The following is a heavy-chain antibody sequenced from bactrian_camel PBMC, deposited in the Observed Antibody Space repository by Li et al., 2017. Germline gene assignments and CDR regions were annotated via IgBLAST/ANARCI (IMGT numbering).Heavy chain of an antibody. CDR1: GLTLKDMW. V-gene: IGHV3S1*01. D-gene: IGHD6*01. J-gene: IGHJ4*01. CDR3: AADSSSWYHYYR. Sequence: HVQLVESGGGTVQTGGSLRLSCAASGLTLKDMWVHWVRQAPGKGLEWVSMINSGSDSTYYSNSVRGRFTISKDVAKNTLYLQMNSLKSDDTAMYFCAADSSSWYHYYRWGRGTQVTVS. CDR2: INSGSDST.